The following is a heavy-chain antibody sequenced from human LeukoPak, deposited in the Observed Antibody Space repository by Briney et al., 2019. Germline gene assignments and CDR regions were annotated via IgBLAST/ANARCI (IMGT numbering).Heavy chain of an antibody. Sequence: SETLSLTCTVSGGSISTYHWSWIRQPPGKGLEWIGYIYYIGSTNYNPSLDSRVTISLDTSKNQFSLKLTSVTPADTAIYYCARGPDSSNWSYYFDYWGQGTLVTVSS. CDR1: GGSISTYH. V-gene: IGHV4-59*01. CDR3: ARGPDSSNWSYYFDY. D-gene: IGHD6-13*01. J-gene: IGHJ4*02. CDR2: IYYIGST.